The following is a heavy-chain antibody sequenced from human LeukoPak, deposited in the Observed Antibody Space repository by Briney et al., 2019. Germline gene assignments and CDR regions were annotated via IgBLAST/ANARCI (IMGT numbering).Heavy chain of an antibody. V-gene: IGHV3-23*01. Sequence: GGSLRLSCAASGFTFSSYAMSWVRKAPGKGLEWVSAISGSGGSTYYADSVKGRFTISRDNSKNTLYLQMNSLRAEDTAVYYCATHSPVYYYGSGSYYYFDYWGQGTLVTVSS. CDR2: ISGSGGST. D-gene: IGHD3-10*01. J-gene: IGHJ4*02. CDR3: ATHSPVYYYGSGSYYYFDY. CDR1: GFTFSSYA.